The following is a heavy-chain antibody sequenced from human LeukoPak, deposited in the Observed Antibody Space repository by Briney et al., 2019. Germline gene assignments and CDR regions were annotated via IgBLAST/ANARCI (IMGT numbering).Heavy chain of an antibody. CDR2: IYSDGRT. V-gene: IGHV3-53*01. Sequence: GGSLRLSCAASGFTVSTNYMSWVRQAPGKGLEWVSVIYSDGRTYYADSVKGRFTISRDNSKNTLYLQMNSLRAEDTAVYYCARVDTVMAYYFDLWGQGTLVTVSS. D-gene: IGHD5-18*01. CDR1: GFTVSTNY. CDR3: ARVDTVMAYYFDL. J-gene: IGHJ4*02.